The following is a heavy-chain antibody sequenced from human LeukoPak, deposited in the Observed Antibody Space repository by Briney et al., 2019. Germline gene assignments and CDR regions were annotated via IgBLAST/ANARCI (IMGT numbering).Heavy chain of an antibody. D-gene: IGHD4-11*01. J-gene: IGHJ4*02. V-gene: IGHV4-61*02. Sequence: SETLSLTCTVSGGSISSGSYYWSWIRQPAGKGLEWIGRIYTSGSTNYNPSLKSRVTISVDTSKNQFSLKLSSVTAADTAVYYCARRGYSNGGFDYWGQGTLVTVSS. CDR1: GGSISSGSYY. CDR3: ARRGYSNGGFDY. CDR2: IYTSGST.